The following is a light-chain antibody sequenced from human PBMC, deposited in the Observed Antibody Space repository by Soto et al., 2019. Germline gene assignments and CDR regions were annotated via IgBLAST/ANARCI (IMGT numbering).Light chain of an antibody. CDR1: QTIGSW. CDR3: QHYNSYSEA. Sequence: DIQMTQSPSTLSLSVGDIVTITCRASQTIGSWLEWYQQKPGKAPKLLXYKASTLKSGVPSRFSGSGSGTEFTLTISSLQPDDFEPYYCQHYNSYSEAFGQGTKVDIK. J-gene: IGKJ1*01. V-gene: IGKV1-5*03. CDR2: KAS.